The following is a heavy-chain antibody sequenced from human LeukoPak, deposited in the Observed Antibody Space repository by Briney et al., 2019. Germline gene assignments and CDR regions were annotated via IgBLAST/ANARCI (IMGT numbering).Heavy chain of an antibody. J-gene: IGHJ3*02. CDR1: GFTFSSYS. Sequence: PGGSLRLSCAASGFTFSSYSMTWVRQAPGKGLEWVSYISSSSSTIYYADSVKGRFTISRDNAKNSLYLQMNSLRAEDTAVYYCARGIVGAAEAFDIWGQGTMVTVSS. CDR3: ARGIVGAAEAFDI. CDR2: ISSSSSTI. V-gene: IGHV3-48*04. D-gene: IGHD1-26*01.